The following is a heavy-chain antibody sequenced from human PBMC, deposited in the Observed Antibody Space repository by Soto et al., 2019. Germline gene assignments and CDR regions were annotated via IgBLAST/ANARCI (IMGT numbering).Heavy chain of an antibody. Sequence: ASVKVSCKASGYTFTGHYIHWVRQAPEQGPEWMGEIGPESGATRYAQRFQGRVTMTRDMSITTVYMELNNLSPDDTAVYYCGRGRSGQIVVFYWGQGTPVAVSS. CDR2: IGPESGAT. V-gene: IGHV1-2*02. J-gene: IGHJ4*02. CDR3: GRGRSGQIVVFY. CDR1: GYTFTGHY. D-gene: IGHD1-26*01.